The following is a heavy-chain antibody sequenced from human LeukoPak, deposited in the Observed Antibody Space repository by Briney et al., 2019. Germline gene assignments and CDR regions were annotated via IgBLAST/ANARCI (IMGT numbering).Heavy chain of an antibody. CDR1: GFTFSSYA. CDR2: ISNSGGRT. Sequence: GGSLRLSCAASGFTFSSYAMSWVRQAPGKGLEWVSSISNSGGRTFYTDSVKGRFTISRDNSKITLYLQMNSLRAEDTAAYYCAGSSGWNDYWGQGILVTVSS. CDR3: AGSSGWNDY. V-gene: IGHV3-23*01. J-gene: IGHJ4*02. D-gene: IGHD6-19*01.